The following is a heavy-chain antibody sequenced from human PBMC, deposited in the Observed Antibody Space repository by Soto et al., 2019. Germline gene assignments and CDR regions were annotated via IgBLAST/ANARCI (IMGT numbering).Heavy chain of an antibody. Sequence: TGGSLRLSCAASGFTFSSYAMHWVRQAPGKGLEWVAVISYDGSNKYYADSVKGRFTISRDNSKNTLYLQMNSLRAEDTAVYYCARDPKGKWELVYWGQGTLVTVS. V-gene: IGHV3-30-3*01. CDR1: GFTFSSYA. CDR2: ISYDGSNK. CDR3: ARDPKGKWELVY. J-gene: IGHJ4*02. D-gene: IGHD1-26*01.